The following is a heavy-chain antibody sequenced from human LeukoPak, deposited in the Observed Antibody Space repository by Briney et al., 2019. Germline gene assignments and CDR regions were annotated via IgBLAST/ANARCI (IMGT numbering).Heavy chain of an antibody. CDR3: ASGNYYENSGYSYSDC. J-gene: IGHJ4*02. D-gene: IGHD3-22*01. CDR1: GYTFTGYY. V-gene: IGHV1-2*02. Sequence: ASVKVSCKASGYTFTGYYIHWVRQAPGQGLEWMGWINPSSGGTTYAQKFQGRVTMTRDTSISTAYMELSRLRSDDTAVYYCASGNYYENSGYSYSDCWGQGTLVTVSS. CDR2: INPSSGGT.